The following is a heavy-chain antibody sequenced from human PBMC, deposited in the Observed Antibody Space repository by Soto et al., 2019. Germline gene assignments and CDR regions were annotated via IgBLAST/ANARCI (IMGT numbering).Heavy chain of an antibody. CDR1: GGTFSPYT. V-gene: IGHV1-69*08. J-gene: IGHJ4*02. Sequence: QVQLVQSGAEVKKPGSSVKVSCKASGGTFSPYTVNWVRQAPGQGLEWMGRIIPFLGVTNYAQKFQARVTLTADTSTTTAYMELSGRRFEDTAVYYCARDWESTVSTWSFGALWGRGTLVTVSS. CDR3: ARDWESTVSTWSFGAL. CDR2: IIPFLGVT. D-gene: IGHD3-10*01.